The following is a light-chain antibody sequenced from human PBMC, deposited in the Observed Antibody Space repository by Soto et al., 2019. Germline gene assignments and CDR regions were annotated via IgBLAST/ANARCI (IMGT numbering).Light chain of an antibody. CDR1: KIGSKD. J-gene: IGLJ2*01. Sequence: SYELTQPLSLSVALGQAARITCGGNKIGSKDVHWYQQKPGQAPVVVIYRDNNRPSGIPERFSGSNSGNTASLTISGLQAEDEADYYCSSYTSSNTLIFGGGTKLTVL. V-gene: IGLV3-9*01. CDR2: RDN. CDR3: SSYTSSNTLI.